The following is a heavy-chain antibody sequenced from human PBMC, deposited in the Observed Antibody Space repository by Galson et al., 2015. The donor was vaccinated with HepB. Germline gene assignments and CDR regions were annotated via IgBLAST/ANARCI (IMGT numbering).Heavy chain of an antibody. J-gene: IGHJ5*02. Sequence: SLRLSCAASGFTFSDYYMSWIRQAPGKGLEWVSYISNSGTTIFYADSVRGRFTISRDNAKNSLYLQMNSLRNEDTAVYYCVRDRASSGWYVEGFDPWGQGTLVTVSS. CDR3: VRDRASSGWYVEGFDP. V-gene: IGHV3-11*01. D-gene: IGHD6-19*01. CDR2: ISNSGTTI. CDR1: GFTFSDYY.